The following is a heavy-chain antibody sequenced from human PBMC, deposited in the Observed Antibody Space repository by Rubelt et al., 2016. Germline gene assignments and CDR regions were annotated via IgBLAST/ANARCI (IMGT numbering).Heavy chain of an antibody. J-gene: IGHJ6*02. D-gene: IGHD2-15*01. CDR2: INHSGST. CDR1: GGSFSGYY. Sequence: QVQLQQWGAGLLKPSETLSLTCAVYGGSFSGYYWSWIRQPPGKGLEWIGEINHSGSTNYNPSLKSRVSISVDTSKNLFSLKLSSVTAADTAVYYCARLVSSARHYYYGMDVWGQGTTVTVSS. CDR3: ARLVSSARHYYYGMDV. V-gene: IGHV4-34*01.